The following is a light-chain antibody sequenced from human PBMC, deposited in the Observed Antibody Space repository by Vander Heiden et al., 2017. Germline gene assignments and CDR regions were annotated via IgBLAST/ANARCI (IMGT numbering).Light chain of an antibody. J-gene: IGKJ1*01. V-gene: IGKV1-39*01. CDR2: AAS. CDR3: QQSYSTPRT. Sequence: IETTQFPSSLSASVGDRVTITCRASQSISSYLNWYQQKPGKAPKLMVDAASSFQSAVTSRFSGSGSGTDFTLTISRLQPEDFATYYCQQSYSTPRTFGQGTKVEIK. CDR1: QSISSY.